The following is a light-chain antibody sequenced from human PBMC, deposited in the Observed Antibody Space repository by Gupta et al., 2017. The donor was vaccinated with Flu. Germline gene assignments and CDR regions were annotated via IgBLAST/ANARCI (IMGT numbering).Light chain of an antibody. V-gene: IGLV2-8*01. J-gene: IGLJ1*01. CDR1: SSDVGGYNY. CDR3: SSYAGSNNPFV. Sequence: QSALTQPPSASGSPGQSVTISCTETSSDVGGYNYVSWYQQHPGKAPKLMIYEVSKRPSGVTDRFSGSKSGNTASLTVSGLQAEDEADYYCSSYAGSNNPFVFGTGTKVTVL. CDR2: EVS.